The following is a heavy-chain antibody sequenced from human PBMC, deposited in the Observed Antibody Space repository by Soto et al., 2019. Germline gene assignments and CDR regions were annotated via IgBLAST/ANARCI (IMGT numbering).Heavy chain of an antibody. D-gene: IGHD3-16*02. J-gene: IGHJ2*01. CDR3: ARSRYTSHHWYFDL. Sequence: QVQLVQSGAEVKKPGASVKVSCKASGYTFTSYDINWVRQATGQGLEWMGWMNPNSGNTGYAQKFQGRVTMTRNTSISTAYMELSSLRSDDTAVYYCARSRYTSHHWYFDLWGRGTLVTVSS. V-gene: IGHV1-8*01. CDR2: MNPNSGNT. CDR1: GYTFTSYD.